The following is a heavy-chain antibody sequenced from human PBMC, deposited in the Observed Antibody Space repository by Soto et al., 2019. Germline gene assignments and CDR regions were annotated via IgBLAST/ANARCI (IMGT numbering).Heavy chain of an antibody. CDR2: ISAYNGNT. CDR3: ARGITLELMYYYGTDV. Sequence: GASVKVSCKASGYTFTSYGISWVRQAPGQGLEWMGWISAYNGNTNYAQKLQGRVTMTTDTSTSTAYMELRSLRSDDTAVYYCARGITLELMYYYGTDVWGQGTTVTVSS. D-gene: IGHD1-26*01. J-gene: IGHJ6*02. CDR1: GYTFTSYG. V-gene: IGHV1-18*01.